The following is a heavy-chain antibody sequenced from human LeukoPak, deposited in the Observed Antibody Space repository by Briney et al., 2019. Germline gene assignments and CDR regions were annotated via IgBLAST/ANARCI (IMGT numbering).Heavy chain of an antibody. CDR3: ARASWVDYFDY. J-gene: IGHJ4*02. Sequence: ASVKVSCKASGYTFTSYYMHWVRQAPGQGLEWMGIISPSGGSTSYAQKFQGRVTMTRDTSTSTVYMELSSLRSEDTAVYYCARASWVDYFDYWGQGTLVTVSS. CDR2: ISPSGGST. CDR1: GYTFTSYY. V-gene: IGHV1-46*01. D-gene: IGHD2-15*01.